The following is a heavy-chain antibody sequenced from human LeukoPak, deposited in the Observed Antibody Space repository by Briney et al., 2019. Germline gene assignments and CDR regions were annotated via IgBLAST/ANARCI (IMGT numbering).Heavy chain of an antibody. J-gene: IGHJ3*02. D-gene: IGHD2-21*02. V-gene: IGHV1-2*02. CDR1: GYTFTGYY. Sequence: ASVKVSCKASGYTFTGYYMHWVRQAPGQGLEWMGWINPNSGGTNYAQEFQGRVTMTRDTSISTAYMELSRLRSDDTAVYYCARESRDDAFDIWGQGTMVTVSS. CDR2: INPNSGGT. CDR3: ARESRDDAFDI.